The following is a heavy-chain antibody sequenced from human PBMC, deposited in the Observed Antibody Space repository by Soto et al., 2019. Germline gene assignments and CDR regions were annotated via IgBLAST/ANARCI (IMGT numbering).Heavy chain of an antibody. V-gene: IGHV4-31*03. D-gene: IGHD4-17*01. Sequence: QVQLQESGPGLVKPSQTLSLTCTVSGGSISTGGYYGTWIRQNPGKGLEWIGYIYYSGSTYYNPSHKSRVTISVETSKNQFSLKLSSVTAADTAVYYCARRLSVTLFDNWGQGTLVTGSS. CDR1: GGSISTGGYY. CDR2: IYYSGST. CDR3: ARRLSVTLFDN. J-gene: IGHJ4*02.